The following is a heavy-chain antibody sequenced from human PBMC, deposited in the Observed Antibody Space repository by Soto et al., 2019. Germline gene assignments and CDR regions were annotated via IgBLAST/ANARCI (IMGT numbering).Heavy chain of an antibody. CDR3: ARIGKGNREDKWLRLLDY. D-gene: IGHD5-12*01. Sequence: QVQLQESGPGLVKPSGTLSLTCAVSSGSISSSNWWSWVRQPPGKGLEWIGEIYHSGSTNYNPSLKSRVTISVDKSKNQFSLKLSSVTTADTAVYYCARIGKGNREDKWLRLLDYWGQGTLVTVSS. V-gene: IGHV4-4*02. J-gene: IGHJ4*02. CDR2: IYHSGST. CDR1: SGSISSSNW.